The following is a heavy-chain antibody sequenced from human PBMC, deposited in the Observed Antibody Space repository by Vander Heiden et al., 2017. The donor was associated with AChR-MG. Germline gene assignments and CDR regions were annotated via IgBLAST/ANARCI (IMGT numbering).Heavy chain of an antibody. J-gene: IGHJ4*02. D-gene: IGHD3-22*01. CDR2: ISSSRSYI. Sequence: EVQLVESGGGLVKPGGSLRLFCAASGFTFSSYSMNWVRQAPGKRLEWVSSISSSRSYIYYANSVKGRFTISRDNAKNSLYLQMNSLRAEDTAVYYCARDVILSYYDSSGIFDYWGQGTLVTVSS. V-gene: IGHV3-21*01. CDR1: GFTFSSYS. CDR3: ARDVILSYYDSSGIFDY.